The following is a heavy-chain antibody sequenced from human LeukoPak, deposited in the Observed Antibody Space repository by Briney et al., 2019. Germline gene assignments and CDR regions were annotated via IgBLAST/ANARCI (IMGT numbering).Heavy chain of an antibody. J-gene: IGHJ4*02. CDR3: ATGAIVYDY. V-gene: IGHV1-24*01. Sequence: ASVKVSCKVSGSTLSKISVDWVQQAPGKGLEWMGSVGHEDGTTIHAQKFQGRFNMTVDTATDTAYMEMSSLMSEDTAIYYCATGAIVYDYWGQGTLVTVSS. CDR1: GSTLSKIS. D-gene: IGHD3-9*01. CDR2: VGHEDGTT.